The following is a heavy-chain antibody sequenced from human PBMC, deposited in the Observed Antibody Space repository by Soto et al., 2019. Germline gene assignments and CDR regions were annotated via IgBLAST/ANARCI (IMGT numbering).Heavy chain of an antibody. CDR3: ATLYYYYYVLDV. V-gene: IGHV1-18*04. CDR1: GYTFTSYG. J-gene: IGHJ6*02. Sequence: APVKVSCKASGYTFTSYGISWVRQAPGQGLEWMGWISAYNGNTNYAQKLQGRVTMTTDTSTSTAYMELRSLRSDATAVYYCATLYYYYYVLDVWGRGTTGPVCS. CDR2: ISAYNGNT.